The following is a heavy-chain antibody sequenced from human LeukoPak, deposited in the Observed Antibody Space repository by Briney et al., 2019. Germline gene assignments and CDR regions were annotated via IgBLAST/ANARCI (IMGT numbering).Heavy chain of an antibody. D-gene: IGHD5-18*01. CDR1: GFTFSSYG. Sequence: GGSLRLSCAASGFTFSSYGMHWVRQAPGKGLEGVAFIRYDGSNKYYADSVKGRFTITRDKYTNTLYLKMNSLRAEDTAVYYCAKDVSFADTAMVTPPGYMDVWGKGTTVTISS. CDR3: AKDVSFADTAMVTPPGYMDV. CDR2: IRYDGSNK. J-gene: IGHJ6*03. V-gene: IGHV3-30*02.